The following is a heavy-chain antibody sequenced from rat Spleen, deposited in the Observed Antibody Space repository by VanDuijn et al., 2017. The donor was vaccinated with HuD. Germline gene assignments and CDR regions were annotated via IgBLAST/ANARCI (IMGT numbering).Heavy chain of an antibody. CDR1: GFSLTSNS. J-gene: IGHJ2*01. Sequence: QVQLKESGPGLVQPSQTLSLTCTVSGFSLTSNSVHWVRQPPGKGLEWMGGIWTGGSTDYNSALKSRLSISRDTSKSQVFLKINSLQTEDTATYYCARDGGDYWGQGVMVTVSS. V-gene: IGHV2-1*01. D-gene: IGHD1-12*02. CDR3: ARDGGDY. CDR2: IWTGGST.